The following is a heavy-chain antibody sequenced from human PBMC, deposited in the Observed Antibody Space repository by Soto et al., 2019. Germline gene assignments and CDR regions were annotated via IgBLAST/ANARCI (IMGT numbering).Heavy chain of an antibody. CDR3: ARPFDTSGWYDH. Sequence: GESLKISCKGSGYSFTSYWIAWVRQMPGKGLECMGIIYPGDSDSRYSPSFEGQVTISADKSINTAYLQWSSLKASDSAMYYCARPFDTSGWYDHWGQGTLVTVSS. J-gene: IGHJ5*02. V-gene: IGHV5-51*01. D-gene: IGHD6-19*01. CDR1: GYSFTSYW. CDR2: IYPGDSDS.